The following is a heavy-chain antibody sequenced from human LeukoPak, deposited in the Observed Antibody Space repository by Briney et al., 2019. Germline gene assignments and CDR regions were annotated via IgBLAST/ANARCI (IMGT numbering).Heavy chain of an antibody. D-gene: IGHD3-10*01. J-gene: IGHJ6*02. CDR3: AKEMYPLLWFGEPPGGMDV. CDR1: GFTFSSYG. Sequence: PGGSLRLSCAASGFTFSSYGMHWVRQAPGKGLEWVAVISYDGSNKYYADSVKGRFTISRDNSKNTQYLQMNSLRAEDTAVYYCAKEMYPLLWFGEPPGGMDVWGQGTTVTVSS. V-gene: IGHV3-30*18. CDR2: ISYDGSNK.